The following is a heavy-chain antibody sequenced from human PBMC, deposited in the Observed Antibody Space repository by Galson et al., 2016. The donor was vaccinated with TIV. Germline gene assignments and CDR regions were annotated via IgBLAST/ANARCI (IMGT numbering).Heavy chain of an antibody. D-gene: IGHD2-15*01. CDR1: RYTFTSYD. J-gene: IGHJ6*03. CDR2: LNPDSGNT. Sequence: SVKVSCKASRYTFTSYDINWVRQATGQGLEWMGWLNPDSGNTGYAQKFQGRATMTRNISASTVYMELSGLTYEATAVYYCATGHIGGGHFYYYDMNAWGTGTTVTVSS. CDR3: ATGHIGGGHFYYYDMNA. V-gene: IGHV1-8*01.